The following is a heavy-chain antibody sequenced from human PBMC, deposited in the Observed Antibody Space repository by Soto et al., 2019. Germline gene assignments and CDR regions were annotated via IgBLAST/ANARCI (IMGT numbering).Heavy chain of an antibody. CDR1: GGSFSGYF. Sequence: PSETLSLTCAVYGGSFSGYFWTWVRQVPGKGLEWIGEINHSGRTNTNPSLKSRISTSVDTSKNQFSLRLSSVTAADTAFYYCARGPRCINTSCSNDFYHFGLDVWGQGTSVTVSS. D-gene: IGHD2-2*01. CDR3: ARGPRCINTSCSNDFYHFGLDV. J-gene: IGHJ6*02. V-gene: IGHV4-34*01. CDR2: INHSGRT.